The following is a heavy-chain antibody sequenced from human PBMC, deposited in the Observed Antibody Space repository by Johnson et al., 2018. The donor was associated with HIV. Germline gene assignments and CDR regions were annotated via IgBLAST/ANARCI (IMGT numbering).Heavy chain of an antibody. CDR3: ARPVSPWSAYDAFDI. J-gene: IGHJ3*02. D-gene: IGHD2-2*01. V-gene: IGHV3-23*04. Sequence: VQLVESGGALVQPGGFLRLSCAASGFTFSSYAMSWVRQAPGKGLEWVSSISGSGGTTYYADSVKGRFTISRDTSKSTLYLQMNSLRAEDTAVYYCARPVSPWSAYDAFDIWGQGTMVTVSS. CDR1: GFTFSSYA. CDR2: ISGSGGTT.